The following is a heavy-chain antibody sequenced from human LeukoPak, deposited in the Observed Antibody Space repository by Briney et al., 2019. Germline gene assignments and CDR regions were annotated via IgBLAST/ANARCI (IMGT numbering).Heavy chain of an antibody. V-gene: IGHV1-2*02. CDR2: INPNSGGT. J-gene: IGHJ3*02. D-gene: IGHD3-22*01. Sequence: ASVKVSCKASGYTFTGYYMHWVRQAPGQGLEWMGWINPNSGGTNYAQKFQGRVTMTRDTSISTAYMELSRLRSDDTAVYYCARPDSSGYYLDAFDIWGQGTMVTVSS. CDR1: GYTFTGYY. CDR3: ARPDSSGYYLDAFDI.